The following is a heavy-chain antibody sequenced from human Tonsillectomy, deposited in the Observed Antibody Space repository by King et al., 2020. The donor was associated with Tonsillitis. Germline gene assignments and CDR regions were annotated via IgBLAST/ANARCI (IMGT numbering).Heavy chain of an antibody. J-gene: IGHJ4*02. D-gene: IGHD3-10*01. CDR3: AKGLMGFGDLPVDF. V-gene: IGHV3-11*05. CDR2: ISDSSDYT. CDR1: GFTFSDFY. Sequence: VQLVQSGGGLVKPGGSLRLSCAASGFTFSDFYMSWMRQAPGKGLEWVSYISDSSDYTNYADSVRGRFTISRDDATNSLYLQMNSLRAEDTAVYYCAKGLMGFGDLPVDFWGQGILVTVSS.